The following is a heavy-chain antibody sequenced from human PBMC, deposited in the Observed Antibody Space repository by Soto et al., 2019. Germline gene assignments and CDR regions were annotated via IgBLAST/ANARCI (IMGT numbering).Heavy chain of an antibody. CDR1: GGSISSTNW. D-gene: IGHD3-10*01. CDR3: VSGGTGNFDP. CDR2: IYHSGST. V-gene: IGHV4-4*02. J-gene: IGHJ5*02. Sequence: PSETLSLTCAVSGGSISSTNWWTWVRQPPGKGLEWIGEIYHSGSTNYNPSLKCRVTMSVDKSKNQFSLNLSSVTAADTAVYFCVSGGTGNFDPWGQGTLVTVSS.